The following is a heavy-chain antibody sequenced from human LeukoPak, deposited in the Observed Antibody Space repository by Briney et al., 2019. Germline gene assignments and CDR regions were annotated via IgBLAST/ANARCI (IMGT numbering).Heavy chain of an antibody. J-gene: IGHJ5*02. Sequence: PGGSLRLSCAASGFTFSSYAMPWVRQAPGKGLEWVAVISYDGSNKYYADSVKGRFTISRDNSKNTLYLQMNSLRAEDTAVYYCASLGSGSYYDSWGQGTLVTVSS. V-gene: IGHV3-30-3*01. D-gene: IGHD3-10*01. CDR1: GFTFSSYA. CDR2: ISYDGSNK. CDR3: ASLGSGSYYDS.